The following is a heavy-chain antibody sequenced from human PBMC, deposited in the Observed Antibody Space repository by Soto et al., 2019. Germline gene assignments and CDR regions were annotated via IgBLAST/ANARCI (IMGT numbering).Heavy chain of an antibody. Sequence: GESLKISCKGSGYSFTRYWIAWVRQMPGKGLECMGIIYPADSDTRYSQSFQGQVTISADKSISTAYLQWSSLMASDTAMYYCARSYTGDYEYYFDYWSQGTLVTVSS. CDR1: GYSFTRYW. J-gene: IGHJ4*02. CDR2: IYPADSDT. CDR3: ARSYTGDYEYYFDY. V-gene: IGHV5-51*01. D-gene: IGHD4-17*01.